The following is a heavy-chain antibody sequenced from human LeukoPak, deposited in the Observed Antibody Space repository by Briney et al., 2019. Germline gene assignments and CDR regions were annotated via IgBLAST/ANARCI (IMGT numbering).Heavy chain of an antibody. V-gene: IGHV4-34*01. Sequence: SETLSLTCAVYGGSFSGYYWSWIRQPPGKGLEWIGEINHSGSTNYNPSLKSRVTISVDTSKNQFSLKLSSVTAADTAVYYCARRRTIVATILANYFDYWGQGTLVTVSS. CDR3: ARRRTIVATILANYFDY. J-gene: IGHJ4*02. D-gene: IGHD5-12*01. CDR1: GGSFSGYY. CDR2: INHSGST.